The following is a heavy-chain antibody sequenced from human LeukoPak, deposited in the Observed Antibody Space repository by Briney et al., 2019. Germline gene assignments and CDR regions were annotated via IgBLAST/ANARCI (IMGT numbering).Heavy chain of an antibody. CDR1: GYTFTGYY. D-gene: IGHD3-10*01. V-gene: IGHV1-2*02. J-gene: IGHJ4*02. CDR2: INPNSGGT. Sequence: ASVKDSCKASGYTFTGYYMHWVRQAPGQGLEWMGWINPNSGGTNYAQKFQGRVTMTRDTSISTAYMELSRLRSDDTAVYYCARDRLVRGVSPAGYWGQGTLVTVSS. CDR3: ARDRLVRGVSPAGY.